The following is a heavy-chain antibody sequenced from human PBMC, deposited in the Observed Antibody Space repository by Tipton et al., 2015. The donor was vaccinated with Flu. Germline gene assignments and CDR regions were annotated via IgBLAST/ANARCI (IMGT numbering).Heavy chain of an antibody. Sequence: LRLSCTVSGGSISSYYWSWIRQPPGKGLEWIGYIYYSGSTNYNPSLKSRVTISVDTSENQFSLKLSSVTAADTAVYYCARTSSIAARYYYMDVWGKGTTVTVSS. CDR3: ARTSSIAARYYYMDV. D-gene: IGHD6-6*01. V-gene: IGHV4-59*01. J-gene: IGHJ6*03. CDR2: IYYSGST. CDR1: GGSISSYY.